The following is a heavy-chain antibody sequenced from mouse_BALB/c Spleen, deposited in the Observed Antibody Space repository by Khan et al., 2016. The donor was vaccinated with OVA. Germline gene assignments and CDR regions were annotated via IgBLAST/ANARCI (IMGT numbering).Heavy chain of an antibody. Sequence: QVQLKESGPGLVAPSQSLSITCTISGFSLTNYGVHWVRQPPGKGLEWLVVIWSVGSTTYNSALKSRLTISTDNSKSQVFLKMNSRQTDDTAVYFCARQPYYQYNIRDYWGQGTSVTVSS. CDR2: IWSVGST. V-gene: IGHV2-6-1*01. D-gene: IGHD2-10*01. J-gene: IGHJ4*01. CDR1: GFSLTNYG. CDR3: ARQPYYQYNIRDY.